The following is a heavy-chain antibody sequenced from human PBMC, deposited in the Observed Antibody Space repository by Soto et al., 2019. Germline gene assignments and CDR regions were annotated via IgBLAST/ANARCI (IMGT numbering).Heavy chain of an antibody. CDR1: GFTFSHYW. J-gene: IGHJ4*02. D-gene: IGHD6-13*01. V-gene: IGHV3-7*01. CDR2: IKQDGSET. CDR3: ARDRKAAPAALDS. Sequence: PGGSLRLSCAASGFTFSHYWMSWVRQAPGKGLEWVANIKQDGSETYYVDSVKGRFTISRDYATNSLYLQMNSLRAEDTAVYYCARDRKAAPAALDSWGQGTLVTVSS.